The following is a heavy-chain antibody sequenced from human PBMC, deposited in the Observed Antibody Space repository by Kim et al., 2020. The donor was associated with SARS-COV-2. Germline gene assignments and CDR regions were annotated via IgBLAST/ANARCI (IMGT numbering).Heavy chain of an antibody. CDR3: TTGGVAADTERYLMAFDI. Sequence: GGSLRLSCAASGFTFSNAWMSWVRQAPGKGLEWVGRIKSKTDGGTTDYAAPVKGRFTISRDDSKNRLYLQMNSLKTEDTAVYYCTTGGVAADTERYLMAFDIWGQGTMVTVSS. V-gene: IGHV3-15*01. CDR1: GFTFSNAW. J-gene: IGHJ3*02. D-gene: IGHD6-25*01. CDR2: IKSKTDGGTT.